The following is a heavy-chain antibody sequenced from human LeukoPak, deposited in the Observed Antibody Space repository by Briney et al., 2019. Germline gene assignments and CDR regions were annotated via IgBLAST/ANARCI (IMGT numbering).Heavy chain of an antibody. CDR3: AKDDAQGGFDY. V-gene: IGHV3-33*06. CDR2: IWYGGSKK. J-gene: IGHJ4*02. D-gene: IGHD3-16*01. CDR1: GFTFSRNG. Sequence: GGSLRLSCAASGFTFSRNGTHWVRQTPGKGLEWVTVIWYGGSKKYYADSVKGRFTISRDNSKNTLYLQMNSLRAEDTAVYYCAKDDAQGGFDYWGQGTLVTVSS.